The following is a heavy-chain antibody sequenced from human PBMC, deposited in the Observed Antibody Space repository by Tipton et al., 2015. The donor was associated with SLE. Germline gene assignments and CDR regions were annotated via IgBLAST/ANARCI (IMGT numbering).Heavy chain of an antibody. V-gene: IGHV4-38-2*02. CDR1: GYTISSGFY. J-gene: IGHJ4*02. Sequence: TLSLTCGVFGYTISSGFYWGWIRQPPGKGLEWIGLIYHSGSTYYNPSLKTRVSISIDTSLNQFSLKLSSVTAADTAVYYCAREESWYHYFDYWGQGTLVTVSS. D-gene: IGHD6-13*01. CDR2: IYHSGST. CDR3: AREESWYHYFDY.